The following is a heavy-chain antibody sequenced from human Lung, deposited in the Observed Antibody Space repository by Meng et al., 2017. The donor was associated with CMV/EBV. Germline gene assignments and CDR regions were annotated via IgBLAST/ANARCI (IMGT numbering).Heavy chain of an antibody. Sequence: SXTXSLXCTVSGGSISSYYWSWIRQPPGKGLEWIGNIYYSGSTNYNPSLKSRVTISVDTSKNQFSLKLSSVTAADTAVYYCARESVYSSGWNWFDPWGQGTLVTVSS. D-gene: IGHD6-19*01. V-gene: IGHV4-59*01. CDR1: GGSISSYY. CDR3: ARESVYSSGWNWFDP. CDR2: IYYSGST. J-gene: IGHJ5*02.